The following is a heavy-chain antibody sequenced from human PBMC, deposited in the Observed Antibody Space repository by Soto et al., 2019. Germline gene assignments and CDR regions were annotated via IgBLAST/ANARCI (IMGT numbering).Heavy chain of an antibody. J-gene: IGHJ5*02. V-gene: IGHV4-30-4*01. CDR1: GGSISSGDYY. D-gene: IGHD3-22*01. CDR2: IYYSGST. Sequence: SETLSLTCTVSGGSISSGDYYWSWIRQPPGKGLEWIGYIYYSGSTYYNPSLKSRVTISVDTSKNQFSLKLSSVTAADTAVYYCARGDHYYDSSGYPFDPWGQGTLVTVSS. CDR3: ARGDHYYDSSGYPFDP.